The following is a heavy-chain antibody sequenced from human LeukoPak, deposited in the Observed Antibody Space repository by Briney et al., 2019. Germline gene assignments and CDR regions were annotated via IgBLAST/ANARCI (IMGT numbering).Heavy chain of an antibody. J-gene: IGHJ6*02. Sequence: GGSPRLSCAASGFTFSSYGMHWVRQAPGKGLEWVAVIWYDGSNKYYADSVKGRFTISRDNSKNTLYLQMNSLRAEDTAVYYCARDGGIAVAGYYYYYGMDVWGQGTTVTVSS. D-gene: IGHD6-19*01. V-gene: IGHV3-33*01. CDR2: IWYDGSNK. CDR3: ARDGGIAVAGYYYYYGMDV. CDR1: GFTFSSYG.